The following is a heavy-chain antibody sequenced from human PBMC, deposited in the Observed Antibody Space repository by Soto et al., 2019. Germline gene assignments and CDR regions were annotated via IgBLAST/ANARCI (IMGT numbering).Heavy chain of an antibody. CDR3: GRDRGGYKYFDY. CDR1: GYNFASYG. D-gene: IGHD1-26*01. V-gene: IGHV1-18*01. J-gene: IGHJ4*02. Sequence: QVQLVQSGAEVKKPGASVKVSCEVSGYNFASYGISWARQAPGQGLEWMGWINTYNGNINYAQKFQGRVTMTTDTSTSTAYVELRSLRSDDTALYCFGRDRGGYKYFDYWGQGTLVTVSS. CDR2: INTYNGNI.